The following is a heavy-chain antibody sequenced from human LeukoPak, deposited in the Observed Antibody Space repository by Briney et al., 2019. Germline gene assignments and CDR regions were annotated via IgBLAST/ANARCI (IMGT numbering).Heavy chain of an antibody. V-gene: IGHV3-23*01. CDR2: ISGSGGST. CDR1: GFTFSSYA. J-gene: IGHJ4*02. CDR3: AKAPVAYYYDSSGYYLGFDY. Sequence: GGSLRLSCAASGFTFSSYAMSWVRQAPGKGLEWVSTISGSGGSTYYADSVKGRFTISRDNSKNTLYLQMNRLRAEDTAVYYCAKAPVAYYYDSSGYYLGFDYWGQGTLVTVSS. D-gene: IGHD3-22*01.